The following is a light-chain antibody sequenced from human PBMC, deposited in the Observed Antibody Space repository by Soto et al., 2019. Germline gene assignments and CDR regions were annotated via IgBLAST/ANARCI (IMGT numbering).Light chain of an antibody. Sequence: EIVLTQSPGTLSLSPGERATLSCRASQSVSSSSLAWYQQKPGQAPRLLIYATSSRAAGIPDRFSGSGSGADFALTISILKPEDFAVYDCQQYGSSPWTFGQGTKVEIK. CDR2: ATS. V-gene: IGKV3-20*01. CDR3: QQYGSSPWT. J-gene: IGKJ1*01. CDR1: QSVSSSS.